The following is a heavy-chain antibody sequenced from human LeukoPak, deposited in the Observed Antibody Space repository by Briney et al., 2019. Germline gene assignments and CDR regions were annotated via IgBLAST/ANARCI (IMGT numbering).Heavy chain of an antibody. CDR2: ISSSGSTI. D-gene: IGHD5-18*01. Sequence: PGGSLRLSCAASGFTFSSYEMNWVRQAPGKGLEWVSYISSSGSTIYYADSVKGRFTISRDNAKNSLYLQMNSLRAKDTAVYYCAREGYSSYDYWGQGTLVTVSS. J-gene: IGHJ4*02. CDR1: GFTFSSYE. CDR3: AREGYSSYDY. V-gene: IGHV3-48*03.